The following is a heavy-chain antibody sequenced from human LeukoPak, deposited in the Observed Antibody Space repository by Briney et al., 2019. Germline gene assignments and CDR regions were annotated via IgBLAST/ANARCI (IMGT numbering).Heavy chain of an antibody. V-gene: IGHV4-59*01. Sequence: PSQTLYLTCTVSGGSISSYYWSWIRQPPGKGLEWIGYIYYSGSTNYNPSLKSRVTISVDTSKNQFSLKLSSVTAADTAVYYCARDQPQGDYYYYMDVWGKGTTVTVSS. D-gene: IGHD1-14*01. CDR3: ARDQPQGDYYYYMDV. CDR2: IYYSGST. CDR1: GGSISSYY. J-gene: IGHJ6*03.